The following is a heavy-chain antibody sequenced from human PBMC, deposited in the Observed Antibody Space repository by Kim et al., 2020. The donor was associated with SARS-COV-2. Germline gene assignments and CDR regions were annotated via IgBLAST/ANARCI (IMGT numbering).Heavy chain of an antibody. J-gene: IGHJ4*02. Sequence: GGSLRLSCAASGFTFSSYGMHWVRQAPGKGLEWVAVISYDGSNKYYADSVKGRFTISRDNSKNTLYLQMNSLRAEDTAVYYCAKDLIFGEPYYYGSGSYNPWFGGQGTLVTVSS. D-gene: IGHD3-10*01. CDR2: ISYDGSNK. CDR3: AKDLIFGEPYYYGSGSYNPWF. V-gene: IGHV3-30*18. CDR1: GFTFSSYG.